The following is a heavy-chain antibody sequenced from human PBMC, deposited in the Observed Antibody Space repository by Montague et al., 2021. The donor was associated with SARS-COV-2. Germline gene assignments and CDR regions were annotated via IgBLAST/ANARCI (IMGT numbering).Heavy chain of an antibody. CDR1: GGSISSSCYY. D-gene: IGHD3-3*01. CDR3: ARRPPITIFGVVINGSWFDP. J-gene: IGHJ5*02. V-gene: IGHV4-39*01. CDR2: NYYSGST. Sequence: SETLSLTCTVSGGSISSSCYYWSRIRQPPGKGLEWFGCNYYSGSTYYNPSLKSRVTIAADTTKNQFSLKLISVTAAATAVYYCARRPPITIFGVVINGSWFDPWGQGTLVTVSS.